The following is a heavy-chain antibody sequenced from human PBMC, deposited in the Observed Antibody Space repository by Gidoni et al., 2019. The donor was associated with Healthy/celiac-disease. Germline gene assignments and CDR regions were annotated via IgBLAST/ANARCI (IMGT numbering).Heavy chain of an antibody. CDR1: GGSISSSSYY. CDR3: ARRGLIRGWG. J-gene: IGHJ4*02. CDR2: IYYSGST. Sequence: QLQLQESGPGLVKPSETLSLTCTVSGGSISSSSYYWGWIRQPPGKGLEWIGSIYYSGSTYYNPSLKSRVTISVDTSKNQFSLKRSSVTAADTAVYYCARRGLIRGWGWGQGTLVTVSS. D-gene: IGHD1-26*01. V-gene: IGHV4-39*01.